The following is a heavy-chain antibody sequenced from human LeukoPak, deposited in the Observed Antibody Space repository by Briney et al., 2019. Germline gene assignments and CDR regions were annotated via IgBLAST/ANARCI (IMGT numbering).Heavy chain of an antibody. CDR1: GFAFSSSA. D-gene: IGHD2-15*01. CDR2: ISCSGGRT. CDR3: AKDRGGGNLDFVY. J-gene: IGHJ4*02. V-gene: IGHV3-23*01. Sequence: GSLRLSCAASGFAFSSSAMTWVRQAPGKGLEWVSVISCSGGRTYYADSVKGRFTISRDNSKNTLYLQMSSLRAEDTAVYYCAKDRGGGNLDFVYWGQGTLVSVSS.